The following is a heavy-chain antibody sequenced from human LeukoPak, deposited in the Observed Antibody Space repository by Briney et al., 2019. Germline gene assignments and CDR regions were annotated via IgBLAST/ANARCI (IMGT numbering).Heavy chain of an antibody. CDR2: IWYDGSNK. Sequence: PGGSLRLSCAASGFTFSSYGMHWVRQAPGKGLEWVAVIWYDGSNKYYADSVKGRFTISRDNSKNTLYLQMNSLRAEDTAVYYCAREEHDYGDDEGSPGYYFDYWGQGTLVTVSS. V-gene: IGHV3-33*01. CDR3: AREEHDYGDDEGSPGYYFDY. D-gene: IGHD4-17*01. CDR1: GFTFSSYG. J-gene: IGHJ4*02.